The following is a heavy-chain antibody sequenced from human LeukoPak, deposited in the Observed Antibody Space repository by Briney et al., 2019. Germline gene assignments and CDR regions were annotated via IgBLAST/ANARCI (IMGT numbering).Heavy chain of an antibody. CDR2: IESNGLT. CDR1: GFTFSSYW. J-gene: IGHJ3*02. D-gene: IGHD1-26*01. Sequence: PGGSLRLSCAASGFTFSSYWMHWVRQTPGKGLMWVSRIESNGLTLYADSVRDRFTISRDNAKNSLYLQMNSLRAEDTAVYYCARVMVGATRAFDIWGQGTMVTVSS. V-gene: IGHV3-74*01. CDR3: ARVMVGATRAFDI.